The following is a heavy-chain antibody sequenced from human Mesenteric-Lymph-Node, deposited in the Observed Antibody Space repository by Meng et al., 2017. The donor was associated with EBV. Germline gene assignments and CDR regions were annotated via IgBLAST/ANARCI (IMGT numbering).Heavy chain of an antibody. CDR2: SKSKTYGGTT. V-gene: IGHV3-15*01. J-gene: IGHJ4*02. D-gene: IGHD6-6*01. Sequence: EHRLGHGECLVKLGGSFVPLSAAAGVTFSNAYITLVRQAPGKGLEWVCRSKSKTYGGTTDCAAPVTGRFTISRDDSKDTLYLQMNSLNTEDTAVYYCTTEENSNEWGQGTLVTVSS. CDR1: GVTFSNAY. CDR3: TTEENSNE.